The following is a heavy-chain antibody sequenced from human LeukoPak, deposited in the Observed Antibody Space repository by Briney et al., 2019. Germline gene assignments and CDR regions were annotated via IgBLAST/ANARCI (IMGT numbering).Heavy chain of an antibody. CDR3: ARDPLSIVVVPAAMGLDY. CDR1: GYTFTGYY. V-gene: IGHV1-2*02. CDR2: INPNSGGT. Sequence: ASVKVSCKASGYTFTGYYMHWVRQAPGQGLEWMGWINPNSGGTNYAQKFQGRVTMARDTSISTAYMELSRLRSDDTAVYYCARDPLSIVVVPAAMGLDYWGQGTLVTVSS. D-gene: IGHD2-2*01. J-gene: IGHJ4*02.